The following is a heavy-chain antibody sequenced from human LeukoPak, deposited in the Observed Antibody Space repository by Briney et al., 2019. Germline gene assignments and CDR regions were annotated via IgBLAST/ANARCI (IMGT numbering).Heavy chain of an antibody. CDR2: ISGNGGST. CDR3: ANADCSVSSCHTQDY. Sequence: PGGSLRLSCAASRFTFNNYAMSWVRQAPGKGLEWVSTISGNGGSTYYSDSVKGRFTISRDNSKNTLFLQMNSLRAEDTAVYYCANADCSVSSCHTQDYWGQGTLVTVSS. D-gene: IGHD2-2*01. J-gene: IGHJ4*02. V-gene: IGHV3-23*01. CDR1: RFTFNNYA.